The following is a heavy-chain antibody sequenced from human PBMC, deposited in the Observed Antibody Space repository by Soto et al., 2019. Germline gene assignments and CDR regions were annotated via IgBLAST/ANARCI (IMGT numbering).Heavy chain of an antibody. CDR2: INPSSGET. Sequence: QIQLMQSGPEVKKPGASVKVSCKASGYTFSTYGITWVRQAPGQGLEWMGWINPSSGETNYAQNFQGRVTVTTDTSVTTAYLELRNLRSDDTAAYYCARDWYPRFDPWGQGTLVTVSS. CDR3: ARDWYPRFDP. CDR1: GYTFSTYG. D-gene: IGHD6-13*01. V-gene: IGHV1-18*01. J-gene: IGHJ5*02.